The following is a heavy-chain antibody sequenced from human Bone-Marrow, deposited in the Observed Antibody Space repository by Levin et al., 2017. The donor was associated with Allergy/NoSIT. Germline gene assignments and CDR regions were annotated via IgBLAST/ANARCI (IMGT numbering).Heavy chain of an antibody. J-gene: IGHJ4*02. CDR1: GFTFSNYW. CDR2: VRLPGSET. V-gene: IGHV3-7*01. Sequence: SCAASGFTFSNYWMSWVRQAPGKGLEWVANVRLPGSETSYVDSVKGRFIVSRDNAKNSMYLQMNSLRAEDTAVYYCVRENSAPDYWGQGTLVTVSS. CDR3: VRENSAPDY.